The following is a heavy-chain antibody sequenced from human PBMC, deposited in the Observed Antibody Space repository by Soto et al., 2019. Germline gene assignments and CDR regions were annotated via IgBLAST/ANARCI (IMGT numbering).Heavy chain of an antibody. D-gene: IGHD3-16*01. V-gene: IGHV3-23*01. CDR1: GSISTTTP. CDR2: ISGRGTNT. Sequence: EVQLLESGGGLVQPGGSLRLSCAGSGSISTTTPLSWVRQAPGKGLEWVSTISGRGTNTYYADSVKGRFIISRDNLKNTVNLQMNSLGVEDTAVYYCATSFRYFDNWGQGTRVTVSS. CDR3: ATSFRYFDN. J-gene: IGHJ4*02.